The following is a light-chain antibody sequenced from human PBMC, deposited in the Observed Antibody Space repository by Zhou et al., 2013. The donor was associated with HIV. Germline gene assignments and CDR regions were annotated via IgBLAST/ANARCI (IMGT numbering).Light chain of an antibody. V-gene: IGKV1-5*03. CDR2: KTS. CDR3: QQFDRYST. Sequence: DIQVTQSPSTLSASVGDRVSITCRASQSVTKWLAWYQQKPGTAPKLIIYKTSTLENGVPSRFSGSGSGTDFTLTISSLQPDDFASYYCQQFDRYSTFGQGTKVDMK. J-gene: IGKJ1*01. CDR1: QSVTKW.